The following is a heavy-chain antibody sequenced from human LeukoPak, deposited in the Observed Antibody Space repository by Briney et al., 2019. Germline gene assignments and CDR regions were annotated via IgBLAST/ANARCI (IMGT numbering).Heavy chain of an antibody. CDR1: GYTFTGYY. D-gene: IGHD1-26*01. CDR2: INPNSGGT. V-gene: IGHV1-2*02. CDR3: ARGIVGVRKRNDY. J-gene: IGHJ4*02. Sequence: ASVKVSCKASGYTFTGYYMHWVRQAPGQGLEWMGWINPNSGGTNYAQKFQGRVTMTRDTSISTAYMELSRLRSDDTAVYYCARGIVGVRKRNDYWGQGTLVTVSS.